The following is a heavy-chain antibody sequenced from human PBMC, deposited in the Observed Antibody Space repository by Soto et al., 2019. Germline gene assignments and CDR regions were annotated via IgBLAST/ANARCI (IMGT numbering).Heavy chain of an antibody. J-gene: IGHJ3*02. CDR2: IYYSGST. CDR3: ARSSGNGYDSSGYCYWRAAFDI. D-gene: IGHD3-22*01. Sequence: PSETLSLTCTVSGGSISSGGYYWSWIRQHPGKGLEWIGYIYYSGSTYYNPSLKSRVTISVDTSKNQFSLKLSPVTAADTAVYYCARSSGNGYDSSGYCYWRAAFDIWGQGTMVTVSS. CDR1: GGSISSGGYY. V-gene: IGHV4-31*03.